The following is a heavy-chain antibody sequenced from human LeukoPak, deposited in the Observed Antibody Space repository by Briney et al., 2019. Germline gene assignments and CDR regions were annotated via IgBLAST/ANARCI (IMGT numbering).Heavy chain of an antibody. V-gene: IGHV3-33*01. CDR2: IWYDGHNK. CDR3: AREWGLIAVAGGPGY. J-gene: IGHJ4*02. CDR1: GFAFTKYG. Sequence: PGGSLRLSCAASGFAFTKYGMHWVRQAPGKGLEWLAIIWYDGHNKYYADSVKGRFTISRDNSKNTLFLEMNELRVEDTAMYYCAREWGLIAVAGGPGYWGQGTLVTVSS. D-gene: IGHD6-19*01.